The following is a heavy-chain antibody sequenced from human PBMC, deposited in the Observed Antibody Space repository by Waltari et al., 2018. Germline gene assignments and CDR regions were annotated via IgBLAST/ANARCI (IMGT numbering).Heavy chain of an antibody. V-gene: IGHV3-23*01. Sequence: EVQLLESGGGLVQPGGSLRLSCAASGFTFSSYALSWVRQAPGKGLEWVSAISGSGGSTYYADSVKGRFTISRDNSKNTLYLQMNSLRAEDTAVYYCAKVGAYGYSSSYLGYWGQGTLVTVSS. J-gene: IGHJ4*02. CDR2: ISGSGGST. CDR1: GFTFSSYA. D-gene: IGHD6-13*01. CDR3: AKVGAYGYSSSYLGY.